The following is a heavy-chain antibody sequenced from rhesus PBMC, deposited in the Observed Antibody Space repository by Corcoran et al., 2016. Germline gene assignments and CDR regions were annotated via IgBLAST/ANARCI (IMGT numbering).Heavy chain of an antibody. V-gene: IGHV4-65*01. CDR1: GGSISRSKL. CDR2: SSDTP. J-gene: IGHJ4*01. D-gene: IGHD3-3*01. CDR3: ARRCGKDNFWSGYYAGAYYFDY. Sequence: QVQLQESGPGLVKPSETLSLTCAVSGGSISRSKLWSWIRQPPGKGLAWSSDTPSSTPPRMSGVTISPDRSQHRFSRKLSAVSAADTSVYYCARRCGKDNFWSGYYAGAYYFDYWGQGVLVTVSS.